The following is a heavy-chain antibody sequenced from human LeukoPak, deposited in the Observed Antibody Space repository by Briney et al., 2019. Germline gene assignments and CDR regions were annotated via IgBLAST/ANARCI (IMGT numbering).Heavy chain of an antibody. Sequence: ASVKVSCKASGYTFTGYYMHWVRQAPGQGLEWMGWINPNSGGTNYAQKFQGRVTMTRDASTSTAYMELSRLRSDDTAVYYCARGDSWYTGSFDYWGQGTLVTVSS. CDR3: ARGDSWYTGSFDY. CDR2: INPNSGGT. J-gene: IGHJ4*02. CDR1: GYTFTGYY. V-gene: IGHV1-2*02. D-gene: IGHD6-13*01.